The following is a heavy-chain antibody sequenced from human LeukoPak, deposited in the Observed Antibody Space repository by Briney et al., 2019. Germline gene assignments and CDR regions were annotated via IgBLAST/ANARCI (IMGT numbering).Heavy chain of an antibody. CDR3: ARGYYGSGSSRPFDY. Sequence: ASVKVSCKASGYTFTCYYMHWVRQAPGQGLEWMGWINPNSGGTNYAQKFQGRVTMTRDTSISTAYMELSRLRSDDTAVYYCARGYYGSGSSRPFDYWGQGTLVTVSS. CDR1: GYTFTCYY. V-gene: IGHV1-2*02. CDR2: INPNSGGT. J-gene: IGHJ4*02. D-gene: IGHD3-10*01.